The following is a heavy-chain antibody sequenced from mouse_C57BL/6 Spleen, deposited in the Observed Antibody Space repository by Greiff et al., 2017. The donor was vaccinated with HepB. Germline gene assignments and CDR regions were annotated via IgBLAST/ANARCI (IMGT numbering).Heavy chain of an antibody. CDR1: GYTFTSYR. D-gene: IGHD3-3*01. J-gene: IGHJ2*01. CDR2: IDPSDSYT. Sequence: QVQLQQPGAELVMPGASVKLSCKASGYTFTSYRMHWVKQRPGQGPEWIGEIDPSDSYTNYNQKFKGKSTLTVDKSSSTAYMQLSSLTSEDSAVYYCARGGLGPRNYFDYWGQGTTLTVSS. CDR3: ARGGLGPRNYFDY. V-gene: IGHV1-69*01.